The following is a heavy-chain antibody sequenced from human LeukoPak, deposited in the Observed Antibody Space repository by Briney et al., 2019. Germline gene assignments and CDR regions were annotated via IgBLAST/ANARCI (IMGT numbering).Heavy chain of an antibody. D-gene: IGHD2-15*01. J-gene: IGHJ4*02. CDR1: GFTFSSYA. CDR3: ARLVVVVADGYFDY. Sequence: GGSLRLSCAASGFTFSSYAMHWVRQAPGKGLEWVAVISYDGSNKYYADSVKGRFTISRDNSKNTLYLQMNSLRAGDTAVYYCARLVVVVADGYFDYWGQGTLVTVSS. CDR2: ISYDGSNK. V-gene: IGHV3-30-3*01.